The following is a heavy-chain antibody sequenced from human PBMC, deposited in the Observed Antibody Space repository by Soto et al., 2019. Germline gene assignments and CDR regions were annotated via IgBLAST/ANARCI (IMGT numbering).Heavy chain of an antibody. CDR3: ATIYFDWSSAPGYYSYYMDV. V-gene: IGHV1-18*04. CDR1: GYTFTSYG. D-gene: IGHD3-9*01. Sequence: ASVKVSCKASGYTFTSYGIRWVRQAPGQGLEWMGWINANNGNTNYAQKFQGRVTMTTDTSTSTAYMELRSLRSDDTAVYYCATIYFDWSSAPGYYSYYMDVWGKGTPVTVSS. J-gene: IGHJ6*03. CDR2: INANNGNT.